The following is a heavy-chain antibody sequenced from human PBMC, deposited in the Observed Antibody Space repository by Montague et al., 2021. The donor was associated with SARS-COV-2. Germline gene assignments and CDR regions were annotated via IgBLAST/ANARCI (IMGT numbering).Heavy chain of an antibody. CDR3: ARDHGDGYNNREAFDV. V-gene: IGHV3-20*04. D-gene: IGHD5-24*01. J-gene: IGHJ3*01. CDR1: GFTFDDHD. CDR2: IRWNGDTQ. Sequence: SLRLSCAASGFTFDDHDLNWVRQAPGKGLEWVSAIRWNGDTQGYADSVKGRFTISRDNAKNSLYLQMNSLTVGDTALYYCARDHGDGYNNREAFDVWGRGTMVTVSS.